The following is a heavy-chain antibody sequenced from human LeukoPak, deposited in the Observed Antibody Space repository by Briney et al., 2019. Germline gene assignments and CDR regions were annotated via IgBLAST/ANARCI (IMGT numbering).Heavy chain of an antibody. CDR3: AKGRYFDWLLPFDY. V-gene: IGHV3-9*01. J-gene: IGHJ4*02. D-gene: IGHD3-9*01. CDR2: ISWNSGSI. CDR1: EFTFDVYA. Sequence: GGSLRLACAASEFTFDVYAMHWVRQAPGKGLEWVSGISWNSGSIGYADSVKGRFTISRDNAKNSLYLKMNSLRAEDTALYYCAKGRYFDWLLPFDYWGQGTLVTVSS.